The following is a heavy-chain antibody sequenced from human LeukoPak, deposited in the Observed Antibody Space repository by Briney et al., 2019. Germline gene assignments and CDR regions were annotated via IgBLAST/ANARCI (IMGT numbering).Heavy chain of an antibody. Sequence: ASLKVSCKASGYTFTSYGISWVRQAPGQGLEWMGWVNTNSGDTKYAERLQGRVTLTRDTSISTAYMELSGLRSDDTAVYYCARDYNWDMPGYNMDVWGKGTTVTVAS. D-gene: IGHD1-1*01. V-gene: IGHV1-18*01. J-gene: IGHJ6*03. CDR2: VNTNSGDT. CDR3: ARDYNWDMPGYNMDV. CDR1: GYTFTSYG.